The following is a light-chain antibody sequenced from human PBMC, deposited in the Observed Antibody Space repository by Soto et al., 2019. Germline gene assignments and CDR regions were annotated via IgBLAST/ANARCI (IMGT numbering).Light chain of an antibody. CDR1: SSDVGGYNY. CDR2: EVS. V-gene: IGLV2-14*01. J-gene: IGLJ1*01. CDR3: SSYTSSSSYV. Sequence: QSVLTQPASVSGSPGQSITISCTGTSSDVGGYNYVSWYQQHPGKAPKLMIYEVSNRPSGVSNRFSGSKSGTTASLTISGLPGEDEADYYCSSYTSSSSYVCGTGTKVTVL.